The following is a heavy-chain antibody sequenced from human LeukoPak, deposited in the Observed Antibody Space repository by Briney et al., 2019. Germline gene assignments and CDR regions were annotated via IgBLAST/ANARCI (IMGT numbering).Heavy chain of an antibody. D-gene: IGHD3-3*01. CDR2: ISYDGSDK. Sequence: GGSLRLSCAASGFTFSSYGMHWVRQAPGKGLEWVAVISYDGSDKYYADSVKGRSTISRDNSKNTLYLQMNSLRAEDTAVYYCAKSRSDVVDYWGQGTLVTVSS. CDR3: AKSRSDVVDY. V-gene: IGHV3-30*18. J-gene: IGHJ4*02. CDR1: GFTFSSYG.